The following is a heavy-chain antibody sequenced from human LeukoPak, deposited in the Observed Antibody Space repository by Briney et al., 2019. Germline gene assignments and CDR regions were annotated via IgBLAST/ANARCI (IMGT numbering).Heavy chain of an antibody. CDR2: INPSGGST. V-gene: IGHV1-46*01. CDR1: GYTFTSYY. CDR3: ALRSGYGEDDYYMDV. D-gene: IGHD3-3*01. J-gene: IGHJ6*03. Sequence: ASVKVSCKASGYTFTSYYMHWVRQAPGQGLEWMGIINPSGGSTSYAQKFQGRITMTRDMSTSTVYMELSSLRSEDTAVYYCALRSGYGEDDYYMDVWGKGTTVTVSS.